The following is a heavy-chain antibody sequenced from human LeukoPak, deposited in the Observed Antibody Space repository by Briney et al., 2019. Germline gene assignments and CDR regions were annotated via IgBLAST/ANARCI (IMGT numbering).Heavy chain of an antibody. CDR1: GYTFTSYG. V-gene: IGHV1-69*06. Sequence: ASVKVSCKASGYTFTSYGISWVRQAPGQGLEWMGGIIPIFHTTNYAQKFQGRVTITADKSTTTAYMELSSLKSEDTAVYYCARPRFPYYRLSGPDYYYMDVWGKGTTVTVSS. CDR2: IIPIFHTT. CDR3: ARPRFPYYRLSGPDYYYMDV. D-gene: IGHD3-10*01. J-gene: IGHJ6*03.